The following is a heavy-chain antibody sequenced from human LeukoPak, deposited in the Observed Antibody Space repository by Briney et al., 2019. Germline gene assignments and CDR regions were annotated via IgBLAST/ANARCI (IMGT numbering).Heavy chain of an antibody. CDR3: ASYLIGAAAGSNAFDI. D-gene: IGHD6-13*01. CDR2: IYYSGST. Sequence: SETLSLTCTVSGGSISSYYWSWIRQPPGKGLEWIGYIYYSGSTNYNPSLKSRVTISVDTSKNQFSLKLSSVTAAATAVYYCASYLIGAAAGSNAFDIWGQGTMVTVSS. CDR1: GGSISSYY. J-gene: IGHJ3*02. V-gene: IGHV4-59*01.